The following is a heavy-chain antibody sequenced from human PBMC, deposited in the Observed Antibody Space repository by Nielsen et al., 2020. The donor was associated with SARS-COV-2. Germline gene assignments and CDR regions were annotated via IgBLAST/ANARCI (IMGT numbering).Heavy chain of an antibody. V-gene: IGHV3-74*01. CDR2: INSDGRTT. D-gene: IGHD5/OR15-5a*01. J-gene: IGHJ5*02. CDR1: GFTFGSSW. Sequence: GGSLRLSCAASGFTFGSSWMHWVRQAPGKGLVWVSRINSDGRTTTYADSVKGRFTISRDNAKNTLYLQMNSLRAEDTAVYYCARAKFYDSGVDPWGQGTQVTVSS. CDR3: ARAKFYDSGVDP.